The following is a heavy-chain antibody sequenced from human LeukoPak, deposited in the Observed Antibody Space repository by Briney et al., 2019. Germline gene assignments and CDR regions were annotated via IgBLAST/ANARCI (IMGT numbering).Heavy chain of an antibody. Sequence: GGTLSLSCAASGFTFSSYAMSWVRQAPGKGLEWVSTISGSGGSTYYADSVKGRFTISRDNSKNTLYLQMNSLIAEDTAVYYCAKSGYNRFDYWGQGTRVTVSS. V-gene: IGHV3-23*01. CDR2: ISGSGGST. D-gene: IGHD5-24*01. CDR3: AKSGYNRFDY. J-gene: IGHJ4*02. CDR1: GFTFSSYA.